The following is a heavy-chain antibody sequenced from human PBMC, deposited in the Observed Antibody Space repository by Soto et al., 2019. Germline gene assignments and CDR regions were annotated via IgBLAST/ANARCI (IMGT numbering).Heavy chain of an antibody. D-gene: IGHD3-22*01. CDR1: GGSISSGDYY. V-gene: IGHV4-30-4*01. Sequence: PSETLSLTCTVSGGSISSGDYYWSSIRQPPGKGLEWIGYIYYSGSTYYNPSLKSRVTISVDTSKNQFSLKLSSVTAADTAVYYCARYDSSGPWAFDIWGQGTMVTVSS. CDR3: ARYDSSGPWAFDI. J-gene: IGHJ3*02. CDR2: IYYSGST.